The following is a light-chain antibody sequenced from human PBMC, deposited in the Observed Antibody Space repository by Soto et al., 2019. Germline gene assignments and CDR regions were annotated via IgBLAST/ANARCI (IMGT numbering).Light chain of an antibody. V-gene: IGKV3-20*01. J-gene: IGKJ3*01. CDR1: QSVSSSY. CDR3: QQYGSSPRIT. CDR2: GAS. Sequence: EKVLTQYPSTLSLSPGERATLSCRASQSVSSSYLAWYQQKPRQAPRLFIYGASSRATGIPDRFSGSGSGTDFTPTISRLEPEDFAVYYCQQYGSSPRITFGPGTKGDIK.